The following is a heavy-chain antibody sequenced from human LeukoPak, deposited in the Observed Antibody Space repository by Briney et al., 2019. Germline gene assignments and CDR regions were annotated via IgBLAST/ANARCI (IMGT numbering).Heavy chain of an antibody. D-gene: IGHD3-16*01. CDR1: GFIFSTYW. CDR2: INPGGSVK. Sequence: GGSLRPSCAASGFIFSTYWMNWARQAPGKGLEWVASINPGGSVKYYVNSVKGRFTISRDNAKNSLYLQMSNLRAEDTAVYFCAGGGGLDVWGQGATVTVSS. J-gene: IGHJ6*02. CDR3: AGGGGLDV. V-gene: IGHV3-7*03.